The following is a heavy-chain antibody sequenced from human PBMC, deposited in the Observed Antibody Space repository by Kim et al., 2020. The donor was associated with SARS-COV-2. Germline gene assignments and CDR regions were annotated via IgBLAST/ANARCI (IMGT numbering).Heavy chain of an antibody. Sequence: SETLSLTCTVSGGSISSSSYYWGWIRQPPGKGLEWIGSIYYSGSTYYNPSLKSRVTISVDTSKNQFSLKLSSVTAADTAVYYCARAPWDGSGSYHNWFDPWGQGTLVTVSS. CDR1: GGSISSSSYY. V-gene: IGHV4-39*07. CDR2: IYYSGST. J-gene: IGHJ5*02. D-gene: IGHD3-10*01. CDR3: ARAPWDGSGSYHNWFDP.